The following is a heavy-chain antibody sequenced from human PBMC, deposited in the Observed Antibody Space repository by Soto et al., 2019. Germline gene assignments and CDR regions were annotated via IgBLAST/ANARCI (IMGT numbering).Heavy chain of an antibody. D-gene: IGHD3-16*01. J-gene: IGHJ4*02. V-gene: IGHV3-74*01. CDR1: GFTFSNYW. CDR3: ARDLGGYASH. CDR2: INTDGSTT. Sequence: EVQLVESGGGLVQPGGSLRLSCAASGFTFSNYWMHWVRQAPGKGPAWVSRINTDGSTTNYADSVKGRFTISRDNAKNTLYLQTNSLGAEDTAVYYCARDLGGYASHWGQGTLVTVSS.